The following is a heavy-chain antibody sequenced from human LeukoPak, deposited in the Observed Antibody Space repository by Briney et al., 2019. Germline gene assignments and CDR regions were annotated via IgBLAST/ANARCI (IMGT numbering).Heavy chain of an antibody. Sequence: ASVKVSCKASGYTFINYGISWVRQAPGQGLEWMGWISTYNGNTNYAQKLQGRVTMTTDTSTSTAYMELRSLRSDDTAVYYCARAYYDSSAFDYWGPGNLVTVSS. J-gene: IGHJ4*02. CDR2: ISTYNGNT. CDR1: GYTFINYG. V-gene: IGHV1-18*01. CDR3: ARAYYDSSAFDY. D-gene: IGHD3-22*01.